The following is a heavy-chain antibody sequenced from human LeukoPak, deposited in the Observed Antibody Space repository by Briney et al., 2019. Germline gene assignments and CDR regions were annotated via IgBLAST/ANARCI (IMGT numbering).Heavy chain of an antibody. J-gene: IGHJ4*02. D-gene: IGHD3-22*01. CDR2: ISGDDGST. CDR3: AKDISSGYYFDY. CDR1: GFTFSSYG. Sequence: GSLRLSCAASGFTFSSYGMSWVRQAPGRGLEWISAISGDDGSTYHVDSVKGRFTISRDNSKNTLYLQMNSLRAEDTALYYCAKDISSGYYFDYWGQGTLVTVSS. V-gene: IGHV3-23*01.